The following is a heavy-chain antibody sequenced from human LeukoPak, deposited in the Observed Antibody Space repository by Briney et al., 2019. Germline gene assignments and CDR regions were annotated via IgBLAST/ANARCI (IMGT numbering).Heavy chain of an antibody. CDR1: RLTISRNW. CDR2: INQDGSER. CDR3: ARDGDGYKSPFDY. V-gene: IGHV3-7*01. D-gene: IGHD5-24*01. J-gene: IGHJ4*02. Sequence: PGGSLRLSCAASRLTISRNWMSWVRQAPGKGLEWVANINQDGSERYYVDSVRGRFTISRDNAKNSLYLQMNSLRVEDTAVYYCARDGDGYKSPFDYWGQGTLVTVSS.